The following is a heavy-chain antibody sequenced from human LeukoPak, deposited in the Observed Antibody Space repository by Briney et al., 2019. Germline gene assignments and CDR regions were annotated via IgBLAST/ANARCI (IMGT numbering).Heavy chain of an antibody. CDR1: GFTFSEYY. CDR2: ISSSGSTI. Sequence: GGSLRLFCAASGFTFSEYYMSWIRQAPGKGLEWVSYISSSGSTIYYADSVKGRFTISRDNAKNSLYLQMNSLRAEDTAVYYCARAHGSGYDYTFDYWGQGTLVTVSS. J-gene: IGHJ4*02. CDR3: ARAHGSGYDYTFDY. D-gene: IGHD5-12*01. V-gene: IGHV3-11*01.